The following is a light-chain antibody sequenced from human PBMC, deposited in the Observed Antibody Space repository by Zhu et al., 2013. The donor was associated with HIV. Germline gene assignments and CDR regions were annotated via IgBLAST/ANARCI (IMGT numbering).Light chain of an antibody. V-gene: IGKV1-33*01. CDR1: EDIDNY. CDR3: QQYHSLPLT. J-gene: IGKJ4*01. CDR2: DAA. Sequence: DIQMTQSPSSLSASVGDRVTVTCQASEDIDNYLSWYEQKPGEAPKVLIYDAAILETGVSSRFSGSGSGTDFIFTIDSLQPEDIGTYYCQQYHSLPLTFGGGTRGGD.